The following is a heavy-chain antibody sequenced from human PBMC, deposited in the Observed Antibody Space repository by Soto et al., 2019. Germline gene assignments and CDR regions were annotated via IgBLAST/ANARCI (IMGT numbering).Heavy chain of an antibody. V-gene: IGHV4-59*01. CDR1: GGSISSYH. Sequence: SETLSLTCTVSGGSISSYHWSWIRQSPGKGLEWIGYVFYTGSTKYNHALKRRVTISVDTSKNQFSLKLSSVSAADTGLYYCARSYSGTFYGYDTWGQGILVTVSS. CDR2: VFYTGST. D-gene: IGHD1-26*01. CDR3: ARSYSGTFYGYDT. J-gene: IGHJ5*02.